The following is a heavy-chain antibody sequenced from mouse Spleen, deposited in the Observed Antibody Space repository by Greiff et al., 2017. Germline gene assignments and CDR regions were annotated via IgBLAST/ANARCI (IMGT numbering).Heavy chain of an antibody. V-gene: IGHV3-6*01. Sequence: EVQRVESGPGLVKPSQSLSLTCSVTGYSITSGYYWNWIRQFPGNKLEWMGYISYDGSNNYNPSLKNRISITRDTSKNQFFLKLNSVTTEDTATYYCARGRLPLNFDVWGAGTTVTVSS. D-gene: IGHD2-4*01. J-gene: IGHJ1*01. CDR2: ISYDGSN. CDR3: ARGRLPLNFDV. CDR1: GYSITSGYY.